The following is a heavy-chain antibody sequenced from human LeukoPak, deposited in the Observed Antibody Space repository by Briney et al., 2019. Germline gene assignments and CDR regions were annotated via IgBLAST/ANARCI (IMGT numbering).Heavy chain of an antibody. J-gene: IGHJ6*03. Sequence: GGSLRLSCAASGFTFSSYWMSWVRQAPGKGLEWVANIKQDGSEKYYVDSVKGRSTISRDNAKNSLYLQMNSLRAEDTAVYYCARESGLTTVVTGIYYYYYMGVWGKGTTVTISS. CDR3: ARESGLTTVVTGIYYYYYMGV. V-gene: IGHV3-7*01. CDR1: GFTFSSYW. CDR2: IKQDGSEK. D-gene: IGHD4-23*01.